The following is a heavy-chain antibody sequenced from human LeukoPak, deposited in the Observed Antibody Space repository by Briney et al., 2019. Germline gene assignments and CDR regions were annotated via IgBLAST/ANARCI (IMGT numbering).Heavy chain of an antibody. CDR1: GFTFSSYA. CDR3: AKDSSSGTIFGVVIADAFDI. D-gene: IGHD3-3*01. V-gene: IGHV3-9*03. CDR2: ISWNSGSI. J-gene: IGHJ3*02. Sequence: GGSLRLSCAASGFTFSSYAMHWVRQAPGKGLEWVSGISWNSGSIGYADSVKGRFTISRDNAKNSLYLQMNSLRAEDMALYYCAKDSSSGTIFGVVIADAFDIWGQGTMVTVSS.